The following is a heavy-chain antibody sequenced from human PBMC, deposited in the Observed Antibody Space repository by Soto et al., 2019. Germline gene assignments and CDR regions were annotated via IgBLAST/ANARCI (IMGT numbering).Heavy chain of an antibody. CDR1: GGSLSSGSYY. CDR2: IYYSGST. J-gene: IGHJ5*02. D-gene: IGHD2-21*02. CDR3: VKDNTYCGGDCYSGAAWWFDP. Sequence: PSETLSLTCTVSGGSLSSGSYYWSWIRQPPGKGVEWIGYIYYSGSTNYNPSLKSRVTISVDTSKNQFSLKLSSVTAEDTAVYYCVKDNTYCGGDCYSGAAWWFDPWGQGTLVTVSS. V-gene: IGHV4-61*01.